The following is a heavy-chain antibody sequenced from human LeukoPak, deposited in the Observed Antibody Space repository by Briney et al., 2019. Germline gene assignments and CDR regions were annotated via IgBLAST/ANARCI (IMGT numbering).Heavy chain of an antibody. CDR3: ARDYPYYGSGSYYGSEGGNWFDP. D-gene: IGHD3-10*01. CDR2: INHNGGGT. Sequence: ASVKVSCKASGYTFTGYYMHWVRQAPGQGLEWMGWINHNGGGTNYAQKFQGRVTMTRDTSISTAYMELSRLRSDDTAVYYCARDYPYYGSGSYYGSEGGNWFDPWGQGTLVTVSS. CDR1: GYTFTGYY. V-gene: IGHV1-2*02. J-gene: IGHJ5*02.